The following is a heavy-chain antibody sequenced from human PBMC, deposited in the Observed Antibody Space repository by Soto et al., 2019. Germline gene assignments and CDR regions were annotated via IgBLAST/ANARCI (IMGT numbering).Heavy chain of an antibody. CDR1: GYTFTSYD. Sequence: ASVKVCCKASGYTFTSYDINWVRQATGQGLEWMGWMNPNSGNTGYAQKFQGRVTMTRXTXXSXXXMXLXXLRXEXTAVYYCARGGTTSLDNYSHGMDDSGQVTT. V-gene: IGHV1-8*01. CDR3: ARGGTTSLDNYSHGMDD. CDR2: MNPNSGNT. J-gene: IGHJ6*02.